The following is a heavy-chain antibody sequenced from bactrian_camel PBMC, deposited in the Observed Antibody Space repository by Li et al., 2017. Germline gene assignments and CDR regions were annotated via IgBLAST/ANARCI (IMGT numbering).Heavy chain of an antibody. D-gene: IGHD3*01. Sequence: HVQLVESGGGSVQAGGSLRLSCAASGPTYRNICMGWFRQAPGKEREFVSSFDRDGSETYADSLEGRFTISQDNAKNMVYLQVNGLKAEDTAMYYCAAGWSFGVGTLLRRHYNYWGQGTQVTVS. CDR2: FDRDGSE. J-gene: IGHJ4*01. V-gene: IGHV3S53*01. CDR3: AAGWSFGVGTLLRRHYNY. CDR1: GPTYRNIC.